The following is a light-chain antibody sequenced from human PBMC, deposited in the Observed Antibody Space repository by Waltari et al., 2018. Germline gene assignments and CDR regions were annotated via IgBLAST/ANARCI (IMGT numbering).Light chain of an antibody. V-gene: IGLV2-23*02. Sequence: QPALTHPASVAGSPGQSITISCPGTSSDVGSYNLVSWYQQHPGKAPKLMIYEVSKRPSGVSNRFSGSKSGNTASLTISGLQAEDEADYYCCSYAGSSTFYVFGTGTKVTVL. CDR2: EVS. J-gene: IGLJ1*01. CDR3: CSYAGSSTFYV. CDR1: SSDVGSYNL.